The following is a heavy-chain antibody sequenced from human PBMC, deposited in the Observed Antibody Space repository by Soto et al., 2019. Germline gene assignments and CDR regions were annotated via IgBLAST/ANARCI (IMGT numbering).Heavy chain of an antibody. J-gene: IGHJ6*02. D-gene: IGHD6-13*01. Sequence: GSLRLSCAASGFTFSSYAMHWVRQAPGKGLEWVAVISYDGSNKYYADSVKGRFTISRDNSKNTLYLQMNSLRAEDTAVYYCATARHSSSPIYYYYGMDVWGQGTTVTVSS. CDR3: ATARHSSSPIYYYYGMDV. V-gene: IGHV3-30-3*01. CDR1: GFTFSSYA. CDR2: ISYDGSNK.